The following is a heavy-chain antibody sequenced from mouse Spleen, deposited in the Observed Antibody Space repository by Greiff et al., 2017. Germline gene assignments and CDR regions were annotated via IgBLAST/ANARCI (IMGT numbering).Heavy chain of an antibody. CDR1: GLSLTSYG. CDR2: IWAGGST. Sequence: VKLVESGPGLVAPSQSLSITCTVSGLSLTSYGVHWVRQPPGKGLEWLGVIWAGGSTNYNSALMSRLSISKDNSKSQVFLKMNSLQTDDTAMYYCARDRGSYFDYWGQGTTLTVSS. D-gene: IGHD1-1*01. CDR3: ARDRGSYFDY. J-gene: IGHJ2*01. V-gene: IGHV2-9*02.